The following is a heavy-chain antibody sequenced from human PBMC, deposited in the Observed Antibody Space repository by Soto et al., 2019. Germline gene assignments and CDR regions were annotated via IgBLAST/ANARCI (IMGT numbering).Heavy chain of an antibody. J-gene: IGHJ6*02. CDR1: GFTFSNAW. Sequence: GGSLRLSCAASGFTFSNAWMSWVRQAPGKGLEWVGRIKSKTDGGTTDYAAPVKGRFTISRDDSKNTLYLQMNSLKTEDTAVYYCTTDYDGYKSSDYYYYYGMDVWGQGTTVTVSS. V-gene: IGHV3-15*01. D-gene: IGHD3-16*01. CDR2: IKSKTDGGTT. CDR3: TTDYDGYKSSDYYYYYGMDV.